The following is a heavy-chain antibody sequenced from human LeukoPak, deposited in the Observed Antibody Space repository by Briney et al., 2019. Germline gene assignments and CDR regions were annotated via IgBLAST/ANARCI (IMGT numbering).Heavy chain of an antibody. CDR3: ASEGPIAARPGRIDY. CDR2: IYYSGST. D-gene: IGHD6-6*01. CDR1: GGSISSYY. Sequence: SETLSLTCTVSGGSISSYYWSWIRQPPGKGLEWIGYIYYSGSTNYNPSLKSRVTISVDTSKNQFSLKLSSVTAADTAVYYCASEGPIAARPGRIDYWGQGTLVTVSS. V-gene: IGHV4-59*01. J-gene: IGHJ4*02.